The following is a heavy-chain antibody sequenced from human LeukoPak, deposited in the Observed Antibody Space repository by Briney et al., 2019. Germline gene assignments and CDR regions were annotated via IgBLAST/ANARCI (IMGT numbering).Heavy chain of an antibody. Sequence: SETLSLTCTVSGGSISSSSYYWGWIRQPPGKGLEWIGSIYHSGSTYYNPSLKSRVTISVDTSKNQFSLKLSSVTAADTAVYYCARVPYYYDSSGYGSRYFDYWGQGTLVTVSS. J-gene: IGHJ4*02. CDR2: IYHSGST. D-gene: IGHD3-22*01. CDR1: GGSISSSSYY. CDR3: ARVPYYYDSSGYGSRYFDY. V-gene: IGHV4-39*07.